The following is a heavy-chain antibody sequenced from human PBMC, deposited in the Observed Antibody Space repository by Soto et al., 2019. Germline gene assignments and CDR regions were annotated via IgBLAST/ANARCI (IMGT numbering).Heavy chain of an antibody. CDR3: ARQEGRRYYFDY. J-gene: IGHJ4*02. CDR1: GGTFSSYT. CDR2: IIPILGIA. V-gene: IGHV1-69*02. Sequence: QVQLVQSGAEVKKPGSSVKVSCKASGGTFSSYTISWVRQAPGQGLEWMGRIIPILGIANYAQKFQGRVTITADKSTSTAYRELSSLRSEDTAVYYCARQEGRRYYFDYWGQGTLVTVSS.